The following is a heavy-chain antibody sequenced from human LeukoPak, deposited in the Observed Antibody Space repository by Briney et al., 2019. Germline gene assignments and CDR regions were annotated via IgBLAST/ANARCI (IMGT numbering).Heavy chain of an antibody. Sequence: PSETLSLTCTVSGGSISSDSYYWSWIRQPPGKKLEWIGYIYNSGNTNYNPSLKSRVTMSVDTSKNQFSLKLSSVTAADTAVYYCARGRRGSSSSRRYYYYGMDVWGQGTTVTVSS. CDR3: ARGRRGSSSSRRYYYYGMDV. V-gene: IGHV4-61*01. CDR2: IYNSGNT. J-gene: IGHJ6*02. D-gene: IGHD6-6*01. CDR1: GGSISSDSYY.